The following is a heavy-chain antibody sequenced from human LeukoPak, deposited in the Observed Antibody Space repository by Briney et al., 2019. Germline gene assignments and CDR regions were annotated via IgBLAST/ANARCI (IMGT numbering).Heavy chain of an antibody. Sequence: PGGSLRLSCAASGFTFSSYWMSWVRQAPGKGLEWVANIKQDGSEKYYVDSVKGRFTISRDNAKNSLYLQMNSLRAADTAVYYCARGYSGYNYGYYFDYWGQGTLVTVSS. D-gene: IGHD5-12*01. CDR3: ARGYSGYNYGYYFDY. CDR1: GFTFSSYW. CDR2: IKQDGSEK. V-gene: IGHV3-7*01. J-gene: IGHJ4*02.